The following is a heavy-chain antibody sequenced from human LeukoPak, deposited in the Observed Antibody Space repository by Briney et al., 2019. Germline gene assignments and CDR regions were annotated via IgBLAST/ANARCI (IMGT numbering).Heavy chain of an antibody. J-gene: IGHJ5*02. CDR2: INPNSGDT. CDR3: ARPHPGAIEELFWFDP. CDR1: GYTFTGYY. Sequence: ASVKVSCKASGYTFTGYYMHWVRQAPGQGLEWMGWINPNSGDTNYAQKFQGRVTMTRDTSISTAYMELSRLRSDDTAVYYCARPHPGAIEELFWFDPWGQGTLVTVSS. V-gene: IGHV1-2*02. D-gene: IGHD1-26*01.